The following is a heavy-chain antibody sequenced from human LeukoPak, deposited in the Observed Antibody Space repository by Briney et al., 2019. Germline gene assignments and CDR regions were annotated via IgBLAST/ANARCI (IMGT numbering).Heavy chain of an antibody. Sequence: GGSLRLSCTASGFTFSAYAMTWVRQAPGKGLEWVSTISGPGVSTFYADSLRGQFTISRDNSKNTLYLQMNSLRAENTAVYYCAKVAGSYYYGMDVWGQGNTVTVSS. J-gene: IGHJ6*02. CDR1: GFTFSAYA. D-gene: IGHD6-25*01. CDR2: ISGPGVST. V-gene: IGHV3-23*01. CDR3: AKVAGSYYYGMDV.